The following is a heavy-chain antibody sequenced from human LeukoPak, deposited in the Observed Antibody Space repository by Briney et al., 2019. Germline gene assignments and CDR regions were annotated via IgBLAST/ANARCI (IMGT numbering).Heavy chain of an antibody. CDR3: ATPSPSGSWYFQH. J-gene: IGHJ1*01. Sequence: ASVKVSCKASGYTFTSYGINWVRQAPGQGLEWMGWISTYNGDTNYAQKFQGRVTMTEDTSTDTAYMELSSLRSDDTAVYYCATPSPSGSWYFQHWGQGTLVTVSS. CDR1: GYTFTSYG. D-gene: IGHD3-10*01. CDR2: ISTYNGDT. V-gene: IGHV1-18*01.